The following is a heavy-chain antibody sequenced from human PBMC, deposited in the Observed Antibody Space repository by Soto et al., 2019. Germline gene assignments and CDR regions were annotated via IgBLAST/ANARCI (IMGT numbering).Heavy chain of an antibody. V-gene: IGHV3-13*01. J-gene: IGHJ6*02. CDR1: GFTFSFYD. CDR3: ARDPSGWGLDV. Sequence: EVQLVESGGGLLQPGGSLRLSCAASGFTFSFYDMHWFRQAKGKGLEWVSAIGIAGDTHYSGSAKGRFAISRDNGKSSLFLQMNSLRAEDTAVYYCARDPSGWGLDVWGQGTTVTVSS. CDR2: IGIAGDT. D-gene: IGHD2-15*01.